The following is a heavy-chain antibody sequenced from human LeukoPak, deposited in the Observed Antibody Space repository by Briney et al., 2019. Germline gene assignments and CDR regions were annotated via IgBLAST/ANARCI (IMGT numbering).Heavy chain of an antibody. CDR3: ARVGDYALKD. CDR2: IYTSGNT. J-gene: IGHJ4*02. V-gene: IGHV4-4*07. D-gene: IGHD3-16*01. Sequence: SETLSLTCTVSGGSISSYHWSWIRQPAGKGLEWIGHIYTSGNTDYNPSLKSRVTMSVDTSKNQFSLKLNSVTAADTAVYYCARVGDYALKDWGQGTLVTVSS. CDR1: GGSISSYH.